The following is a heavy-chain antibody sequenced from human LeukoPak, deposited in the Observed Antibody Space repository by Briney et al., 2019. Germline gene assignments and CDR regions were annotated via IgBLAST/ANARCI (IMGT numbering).Heavy chain of an antibody. CDR2: MNPNSGNT. V-gene: IGHV1-8*01. CDR1: GYTFTSYD. Sequence: ASVKVSCKASGYTFTSYDINWVRQATGQGLEWMGWMNPNSGNTGYAQKFQGRVTMTRNTSISTAYMELSSLRTDDTALYYCARAASVSTSSKYYFDNWGQGTLVTVSS. D-gene: IGHD2-21*01. J-gene: IGHJ4*02. CDR3: ARAASVSTSSKYYFDN.